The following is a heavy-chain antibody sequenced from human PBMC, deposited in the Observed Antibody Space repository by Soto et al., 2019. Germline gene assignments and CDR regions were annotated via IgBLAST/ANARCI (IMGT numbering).Heavy chain of an antibody. Sequence: LSLTCTVSGGSISSYYWSWIRQPPGKGLEWIGYIYYSGSTNYNPSLKSRVTTSVDTSKNQFSLKLSSATAADTAVYYCARRGGIAAAGNVGYFDYWGQGTLVTVSS. CDR3: ARRGGIAAAGNVGYFDY. CDR2: IYYSGST. J-gene: IGHJ4*02. CDR1: GGSISSYY. D-gene: IGHD6-13*01. V-gene: IGHV4-59*01.